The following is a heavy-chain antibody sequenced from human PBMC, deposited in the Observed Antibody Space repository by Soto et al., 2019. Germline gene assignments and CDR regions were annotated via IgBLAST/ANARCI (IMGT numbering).Heavy chain of an antibody. CDR1: GFTFSSYA. CDR2: ISYDGSNK. V-gene: IGHV3-30-3*01. D-gene: IGHD1-26*01. CDR3: ARDAEYSGSYPYYFDY. Sequence: QVQLVESGGGVVQPGRSLRLSCAASGFTFSSYAMHWVRQAPGKGLEWVAVISYDGSNKYYADSVKGRFTISRNNSKNTLYLQMNSLRAEDTAVYYCARDAEYSGSYPYYFDYWGQGTLVTVSS. J-gene: IGHJ4*02.